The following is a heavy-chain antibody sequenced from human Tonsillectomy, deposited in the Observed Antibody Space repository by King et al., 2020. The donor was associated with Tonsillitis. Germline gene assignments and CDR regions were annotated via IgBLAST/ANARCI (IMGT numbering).Heavy chain of an antibody. V-gene: IGHV1-2*02. CDR3: ARDGSTGWLAD. CDR2: INPNSGGT. J-gene: IGHJ4*02. CDR1: GYTFTGYY. D-gene: IGHD6-19*01. Sequence: VQLVESGAEVRKPGASVKVSCKASGYTFTGYYMHWVRQAPGQGLEWMGWINPNSGGTDYAQKFQGRVSVTRDTSIGTAYMELSRLRSDDTAVYYCARDGSTGWLADWGQGTLVTVSS.